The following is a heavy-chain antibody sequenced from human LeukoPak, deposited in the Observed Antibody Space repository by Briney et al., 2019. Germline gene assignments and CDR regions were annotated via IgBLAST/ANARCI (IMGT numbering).Heavy chain of an antibody. D-gene: IGHD3-3*01. CDR1: GGSISSSGYS. Sequence: SETLSLTCSVSGGSISSSGYSWTWIRQPAEKGLEWIGRISTSGSTTYNPSLESRVTISLEKSKNQFSLRLSSVTAADTAVYYCAKTFWINRWSVGFDSWGPGTLVAVSS. CDR2: ISTSGST. V-gene: IGHV4-61*02. CDR3: AKTFWINRWSVGFDS. J-gene: IGHJ4*02.